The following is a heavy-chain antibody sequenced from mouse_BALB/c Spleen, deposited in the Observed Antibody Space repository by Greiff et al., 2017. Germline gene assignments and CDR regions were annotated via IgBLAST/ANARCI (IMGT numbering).Heavy chain of an antibody. CDR3: ARGDGNPPYYYAMDY. V-gene: IGHV2-9*02. CDR2: IWAGGST. J-gene: IGHJ4*01. CDR1: GFSLTSYG. Sequence: VMLVESGPGLVVPSQSLSITCTVSGFSLTSYGVHWVRQPPGKGLEWLGVIWAGGSTNYNSALMSRLSISKDNSKSQVFLKMNSLQTDDTAMYYCARGDGNPPYYYAMDYGGQGTSVTVSS. D-gene: IGHD2-1*01.